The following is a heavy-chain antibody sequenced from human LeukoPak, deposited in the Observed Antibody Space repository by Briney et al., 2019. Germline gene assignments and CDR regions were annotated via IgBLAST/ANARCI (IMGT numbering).Heavy chain of an antibody. V-gene: IGHV4-59*01. Sequence: SETLSLTCTVSGGSISSYYWSWIRQPPGNGLEWIGYIYYSGSTNDNPSLKSRVTISVDTSKNQFSLKLSSVTAADTAVYYCASNVGPDYFDDWGQGTLVTVSS. CDR1: GGSISSYY. J-gene: IGHJ4*02. CDR2: IYYSGST. CDR3: ASNVGPDYFDD. D-gene: IGHD2-8*01.